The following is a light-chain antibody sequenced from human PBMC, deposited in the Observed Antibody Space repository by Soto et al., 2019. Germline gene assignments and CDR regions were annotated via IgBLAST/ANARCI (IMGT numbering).Light chain of an antibody. J-gene: IGKJ4*01. V-gene: IGKV1-5*03. CDR2: KAS. Sequence: DIQMTQSPSTLSAFVGDRVTITCRASESILSWLAWYQQKPGKAPKLLIYKASTLQSGVPSRFSGSGSGTEVTLTISSLQPDDVATYYCQQYKAYSSLTFGGGTKVE. CDR3: QQYKAYSSLT. CDR1: ESILSW.